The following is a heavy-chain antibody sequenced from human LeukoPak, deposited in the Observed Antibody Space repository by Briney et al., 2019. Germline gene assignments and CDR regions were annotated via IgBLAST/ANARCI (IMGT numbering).Heavy chain of an antibody. CDR2: FYHSGAT. CDR3: GRGEGYGSGTVHFDY. Sequence: SETLSLTCTVSGGSISSSNWWSWVRQPPGKGLEWIGEFYHSGATNYSPSLRSRVTISADRSTNQFSLRLNSVTAADTAVFYCGRGEGYGSGTVHFDYWGRGILVTVSS. J-gene: IGHJ4*02. V-gene: IGHV4-4*02. CDR1: GGSISSSNW. D-gene: IGHD3-10*01.